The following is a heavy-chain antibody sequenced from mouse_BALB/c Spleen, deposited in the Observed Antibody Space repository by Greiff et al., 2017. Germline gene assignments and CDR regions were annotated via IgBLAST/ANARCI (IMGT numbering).Heavy chain of an antibody. J-gene: IGHJ4*01. CDR2: IDPYDSET. CDR3: TRAGGYYAMDY. V-gene: IGHV1-52*01. CDR1: GYTFTSYW. Sequence: VQLQQPGAELVRPGASVKLSCKASGYTFTSYWMNWVKQRPEQGLEWIGRIDPYDSETHYNQKFKDKAILTVDKSSSTSYMQLSSLTSEYSAVYCCTRAGGYYAMDYWGQGTSVTVSS.